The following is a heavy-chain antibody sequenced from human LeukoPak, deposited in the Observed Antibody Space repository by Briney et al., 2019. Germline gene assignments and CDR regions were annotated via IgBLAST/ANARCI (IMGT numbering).Heavy chain of an antibody. V-gene: IGHV3-21*01. CDR2: ISSSSSYI. D-gene: IGHD6-19*01. CDR3: ALSSGWYWDFDY. CDR1: GFTFSSYS. J-gene: IGHJ4*02. Sequence: GGSLRLSCAASGFTFSSYSMIWVRQAPGKGLEWVSSISSSSSYIYYADSVKGRFTISRDNAKNSLYLQMNSLRAEDTAVYYCALSSGWYWDFDYWGQGTLVTVSS.